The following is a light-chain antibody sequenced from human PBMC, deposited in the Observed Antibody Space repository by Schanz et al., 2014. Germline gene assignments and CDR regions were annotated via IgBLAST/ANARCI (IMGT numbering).Light chain of an antibody. Sequence: EIVLTQSPVTLSLSPGERATLSCRASQSVRSNLAWYQHKPGQAPRLLVYGPSTRATGVPARFSGSGSGTDFTLTISRLEPDDFAMYYCQQYSTSPRTFGQGTKVELK. J-gene: IGKJ1*01. CDR2: GPS. V-gene: IGKV3-20*01. CDR1: QSVRSN. CDR3: QQYSTSPRT.